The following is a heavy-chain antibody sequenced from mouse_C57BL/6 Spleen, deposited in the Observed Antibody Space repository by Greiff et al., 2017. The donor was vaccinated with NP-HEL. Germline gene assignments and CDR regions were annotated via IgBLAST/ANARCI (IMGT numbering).Heavy chain of an antibody. CDR1: GYTFTSYW. CDR3: AIWKYYGSSYWFAY. CDR2: IHPSDRDT. D-gene: IGHD1-1*01. J-gene: IGHJ3*01. Sequence: QVQLQQPGAELVKPGASVKVSCKASGYTFTSYWMHWVKQRPGQGLEWIGRIHPSDRDTNYNQKFKGKATLTVDQSSSTAYMQLISLTSEDSAVYYCAIWKYYGSSYWFAYWGQGTLVTVSA. V-gene: IGHV1-74*01.